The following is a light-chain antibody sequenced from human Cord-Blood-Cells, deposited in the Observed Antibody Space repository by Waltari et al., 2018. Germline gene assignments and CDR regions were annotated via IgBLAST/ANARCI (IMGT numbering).Light chain of an antibody. CDR3: QAWDSSTYV. CDR1: KLGDKY. Sequence: SYELTQPPSVSVSPGQTASITCSGDKLGDKYACWYQQKPGQSPVLVIYQDSKRPSGTPGRFSGSHSGNTATLTISGTQAMDEADYYCQAWDSSTYVFGTGTKVTVL. J-gene: IGLJ1*01. V-gene: IGLV3-1*01. CDR2: QDS.